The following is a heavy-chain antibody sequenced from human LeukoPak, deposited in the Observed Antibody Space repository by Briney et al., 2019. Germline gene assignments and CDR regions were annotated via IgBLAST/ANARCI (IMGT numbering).Heavy chain of an antibody. CDR1: GGSISTYY. D-gene: IGHD4-11*01. CDR3: ARDHSNYIMDY. J-gene: IGHJ4*02. CDR2: IYYSGST. Sequence: SETLSLTCTVSGGSISTYYWSWIRQPPGKGLEWIGYIYYSGSTNYNPSLKSRVTISVDTSKNQFSLNLSSVTAADTAVYYCARDHSNYIMDYWGQGILVTVSS. V-gene: IGHV4-59*01.